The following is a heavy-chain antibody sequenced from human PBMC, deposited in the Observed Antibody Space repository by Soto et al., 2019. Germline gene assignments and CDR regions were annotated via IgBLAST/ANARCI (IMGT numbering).Heavy chain of an antibody. J-gene: IGHJ4*02. CDR2: VSHDGTKE. CDR1: VFTLSSCA. D-gene: IGHD4-4*01. CDR3: ARESTVTHFCH. Sequence: GGSLGLSCTASVFTLSSCAMHWVRQAPGKGLEWVAVVSHDGTKEYYSDSVKGRFSISRDNSNTTAFLQMNRLRAEDTAIYCCARESTVTHFCHGGQGP. V-gene: IGHV3-30-3*01.